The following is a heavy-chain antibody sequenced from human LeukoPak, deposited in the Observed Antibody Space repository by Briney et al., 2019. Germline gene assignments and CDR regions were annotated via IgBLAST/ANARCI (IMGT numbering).Heavy chain of an antibody. CDR2: IYYSGST. CDR1: GGSISSYY. V-gene: IGHV4-59*08. J-gene: IGHJ4*02. CDR3: ARRTIGYYFDY. Sequence: PSETLSLTCTVSGGSISSYYWSWLRQSPGTGLEWIGYIYYSGSTSYNASLKRRVTISLDTAKNQFSLTLTSVTAADTAVYFCARRTIGYYFDYWGQGIRVTVSS.